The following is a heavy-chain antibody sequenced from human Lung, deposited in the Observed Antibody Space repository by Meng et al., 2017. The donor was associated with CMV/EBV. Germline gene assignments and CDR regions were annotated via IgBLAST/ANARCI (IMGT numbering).Heavy chain of an antibody. V-gene: IGHV4-34*01. D-gene: IGHD6-13*01. CDR1: GGSFSGYY. J-gene: IGHJ6*02. CDR2: INHSGST. CDR3: ARAGQQLVSYYYYYGMDV. Sequence: SXXXSLXXAVYGGSFSGYYWSWIRQPPGKGLEWIGEINHSGSTNYNPSLKSRVTISVDASKNQFSLKLSSVTAADTAVYYCARAGQQLVSYYYYYGMDVWXQGTTVTVSS.